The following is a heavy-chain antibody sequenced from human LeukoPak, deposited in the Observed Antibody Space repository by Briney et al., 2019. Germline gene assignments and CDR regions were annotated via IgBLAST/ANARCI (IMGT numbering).Heavy chain of an antibody. V-gene: IGHV4-59*01. CDR2: IYYSGST. J-gene: IGHJ5*02. CDR1: GGSISSYY. Sequence: SETLSLTCTVSGGSISSYYWSWIRQPPGKGLEWIGYIYYSGSTNYNPSLKSRVTISVDTSKNQFSLKLSSVTAADTAVYYCARSSIAARSNWFGPWGQGTLVTVSS. CDR3: ARSSIAARSNWFGP. D-gene: IGHD6-6*01.